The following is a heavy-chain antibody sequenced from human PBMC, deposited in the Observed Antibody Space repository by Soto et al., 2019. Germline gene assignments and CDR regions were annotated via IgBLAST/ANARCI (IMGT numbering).Heavy chain of an antibody. D-gene: IGHD5-12*01. Sequence: GVLRLSCSASGFTFSSYAMHWVRQAPGNRLEYVSGVRGNGDPPFYADSVKGRFTISRDNSKNTLYLQMSSLSADDTAVYYCVKSRGGNNFDFFDWGQGALVTVSS. CDR1: GFTFSSYA. CDR2: VRGNGDPP. V-gene: IGHV3-64D*06. CDR3: VKSRGGNNFDFFD. J-gene: IGHJ4*02.